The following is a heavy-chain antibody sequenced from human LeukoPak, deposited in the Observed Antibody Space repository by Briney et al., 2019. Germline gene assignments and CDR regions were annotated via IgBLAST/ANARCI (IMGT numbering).Heavy chain of an antibody. Sequence: PGGSLRLSCAASGFTFSSHWMNWVRQAPGKGLEWVANINLDGGVQYYVDSVKGRFTISRDNAENSLYLQMNSLRAEDTAVYYCARGMTVAANWFDPWGQGTLVTVSS. CDR1: GFTFSSHW. J-gene: IGHJ5*02. V-gene: IGHV3-7*04. D-gene: IGHD6-19*01. CDR3: ARGMTVAANWFDP. CDR2: INLDGGVQ.